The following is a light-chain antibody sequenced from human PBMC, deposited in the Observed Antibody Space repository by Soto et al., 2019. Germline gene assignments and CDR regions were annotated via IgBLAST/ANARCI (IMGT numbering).Light chain of an antibody. CDR2: GAS. CDR1: QSVSSN. CDR3: QQYNNWPPLT. Sequence: EIVMTQSPATLSVSPGERATLSRRASQSVSSNLAWYQQKPGQAPRLLIYGASTRATGIPARFSGSGSGTEFTLTISSLQSEDFAVYYCQQYNNWPPLTFGGGNKVAIK. V-gene: IGKV3-15*01. J-gene: IGKJ4*01.